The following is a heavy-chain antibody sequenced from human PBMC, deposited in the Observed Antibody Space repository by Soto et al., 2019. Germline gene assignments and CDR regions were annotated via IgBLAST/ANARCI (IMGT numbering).Heavy chain of an antibody. CDR2: ISGSGGST. D-gene: IGHD1-7*01. CDR1: GFTFSSYA. CDR3: AKGGAGLALSVITGTIARSATSFDY. Sequence: GGSLRLSCAASGFTFSSYAMSWVRQAPGKGLEWVSAISGSGGSTYYADSVKGRFTISRDNSKNTLYLQMNSLRAEDTAVYYCAKGGAGLALSVITGTIARSATSFDYWGRGTLVTVSS. V-gene: IGHV3-23*01. J-gene: IGHJ4*02.